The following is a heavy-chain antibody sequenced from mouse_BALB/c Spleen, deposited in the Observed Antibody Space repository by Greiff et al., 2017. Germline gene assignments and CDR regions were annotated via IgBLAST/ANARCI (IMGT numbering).Heavy chain of an antibody. V-gene: IGHV14-4*02. CDR3: AKGGGYLPWFAY. CDR2: IDPENGDT. CDR1: GFNIKDYY. Sequence: VQLQQSGAELVRSGASVKLSCTASGFNIKDYYMHWVKQRPEQGLEWIGWIDPENGDTEYAPKFQGKATMTADTSSNTAYLQLSSLTSEDTAVYYCAKGGGYLPWFAYWGQGTLVTVSA. J-gene: IGHJ3*01. D-gene: IGHD2-2*01.